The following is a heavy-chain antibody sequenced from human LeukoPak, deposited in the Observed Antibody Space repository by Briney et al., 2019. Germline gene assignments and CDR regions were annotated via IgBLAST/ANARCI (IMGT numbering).Heavy chain of an antibody. CDR2: ISSSSSYI. CDR1: GFTFSSYS. V-gene: IGHV3-21*01. CDR3: AREGARYCSSTSCS. J-gene: IGHJ5*02. D-gene: IGHD2-2*01. Sequence: GGSLRLSCAASGFTFSSYSMNWVRQAPGKGLEWVSSISSSSSYIYYADSVKGRFTISRDNAKNSLYLQMNSLRAEDTAVYYCAREGARYCSSTSCSWGQGTLVTVSS.